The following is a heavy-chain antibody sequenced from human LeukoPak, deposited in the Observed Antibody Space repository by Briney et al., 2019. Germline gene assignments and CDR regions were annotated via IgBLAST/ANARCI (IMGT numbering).Heavy chain of an antibody. CDR2: ISSSSSTI. J-gene: IGHJ3*02. Sequence: GGSLRLSCAASGFTFSSYEMNWVRQAPGKGLEWVSYISSSSSTIYYADSVKGRFTISRDNAKNSLYLQMNSLRAEDTAVYYCARAGEDTAMVGDFDIWGQGTMVTVSS. V-gene: IGHV3-48*01. CDR1: GFTFSSYE. CDR3: ARAGEDTAMVGDFDI. D-gene: IGHD5-18*01.